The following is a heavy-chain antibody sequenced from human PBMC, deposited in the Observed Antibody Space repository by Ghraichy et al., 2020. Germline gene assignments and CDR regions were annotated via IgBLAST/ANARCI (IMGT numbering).Heavy chain of an antibody. Sequence: ASVKVSCKASGYTFTSYDINWVRQATGQGLEWMGWMNPNSGNTGYAQKFQGRVTMTRNTSISTAYMELSSLRSEDTAVYYCAKQRGYSYGYDYYYYGMDVWGQGTTVTVSS. J-gene: IGHJ6*02. CDR1: GYTFTSYD. CDR2: MNPNSGNT. D-gene: IGHD5-18*01. V-gene: IGHV1-8*01. CDR3: AKQRGYSYGYDYYYYGMDV.